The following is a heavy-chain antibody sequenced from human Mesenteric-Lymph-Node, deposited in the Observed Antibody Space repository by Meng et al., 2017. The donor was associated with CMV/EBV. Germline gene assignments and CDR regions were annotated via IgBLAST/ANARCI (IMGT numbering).Heavy chain of an antibody. J-gene: IGHJ4*02. Sequence: SETLSLTCSVSGGSISSSDSYWAWIRQPPGKGLEWIGSIYSWGNTHYNPSLKTRVTISVDTSKNQFSLNLNSVTAADTAVYFCARGRELEFCQIDSWGQGTLVTVSS. V-gene: IGHV4-39*01. CDR2: IYSWGNT. D-gene: IGHD1-1*01. CDR3: ARGRELEFCQIDS. CDR1: GGSISSSDSY.